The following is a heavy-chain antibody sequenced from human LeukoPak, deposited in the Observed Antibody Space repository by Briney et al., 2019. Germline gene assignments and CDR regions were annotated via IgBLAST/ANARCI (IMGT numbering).Heavy chain of an antibody. CDR2: VYHIGST. D-gene: IGHD3-22*01. V-gene: IGHV4-38-2*01. CDR1: GYSISSGYY. Sequence: NPSETLSLTCAVSGYSISSGYYWVWIRQPPGKGLEWIGSVYHIGSTFYHPSLKSRVTISLDTSRNQFSLRLTSVTAADTALYYCASHYYSSSGSLFDSWGRGSLVTVSS. J-gene: IGHJ4*02. CDR3: ASHYYSSSGSLFDS.